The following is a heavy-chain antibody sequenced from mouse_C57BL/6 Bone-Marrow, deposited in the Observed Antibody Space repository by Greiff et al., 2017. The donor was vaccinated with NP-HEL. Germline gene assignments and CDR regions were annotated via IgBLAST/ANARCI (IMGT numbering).Heavy chain of an antibody. CDR1: GFNIKDDY. V-gene: IGHV14-4*01. CDR2: IDPENGDT. CDR3: TRGYGSIYYAMDY. D-gene: IGHD1-1*01. Sequence: VQLQQSGAELVRPGASVKLSCTASGFNIKDDYMHWVKQRPEQGLEWIGWIDPENGDTAYASKFQGKATITADTSSNTAYLQLSSLTSEDTAVYYCTRGYGSIYYAMDYWGQGTSVTVSS. J-gene: IGHJ4*01.